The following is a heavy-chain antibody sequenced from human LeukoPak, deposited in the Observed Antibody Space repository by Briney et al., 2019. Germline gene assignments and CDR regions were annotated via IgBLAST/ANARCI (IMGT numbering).Heavy chain of an antibody. V-gene: IGHV5-51*01. D-gene: IGHD3-10*01. CDR3: ARIYGSGSSNFNY. J-gene: IGHJ4*02. CDR2: IYPGDSDT. CDR1: GYSISSNYY. Sequence: ETLSLTCTVSGYSISSNYYWGWIRQPPGKGLEWMGIIYPGDSDTRYSPSFQGQVTISADKSISTAYLQWSSLKASDTAMYYCARIYGSGSSNFNYWGQGTLVTVSS.